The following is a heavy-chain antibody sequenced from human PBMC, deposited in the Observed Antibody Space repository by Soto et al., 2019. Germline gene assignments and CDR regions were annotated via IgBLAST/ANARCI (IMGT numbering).Heavy chain of an antibody. CDR3: ARRRGSNGWFDL. D-gene: IGHD2-8*01. V-gene: IGHV1-8*01. CDR2: MNPDSGNT. Sequence: ASVKVSCKASGYTFINYDISWVRQAPGQGLEWVGWMNPDSGNTGYAQNFQGRVTMTGYTSISSVYMELSSLTSEDTAVYYCARRRGSNGWFDLWGQGTLVTSPQ. CDR1: GYTFINYD. J-gene: IGHJ5*02.